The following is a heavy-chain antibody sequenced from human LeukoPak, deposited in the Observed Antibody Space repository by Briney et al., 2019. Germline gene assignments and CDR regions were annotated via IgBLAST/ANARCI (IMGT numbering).Heavy chain of an antibody. J-gene: IGHJ5*02. CDR3: ARLWFGELSGFDP. CDR2: ISYDGSDK. Sequence: GGSLRLSCAASGFTFSSYAMDWVRQSPGKGLEWVAVISYDGSDKYYAEFVKGRFTISRDNSKNTLYLQMNSLRAEDTAVYYCARLWFGELSGFDPWGQGTLVTVSS. D-gene: IGHD3-10*01. CDR1: GFTFSSYA. V-gene: IGHV3-30*04.